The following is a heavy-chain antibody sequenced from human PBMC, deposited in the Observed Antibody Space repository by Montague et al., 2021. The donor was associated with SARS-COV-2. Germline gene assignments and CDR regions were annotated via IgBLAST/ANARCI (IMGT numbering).Heavy chain of an antibody. CDR3: AKVAGSHDTFDI. V-gene: IGHV4-38-2*02. Sequence: SETLSLTCTVSGYSISTGYYWGWIRQPPGKGLEWIGTIYHSGSTYFNPSLKSRVTISVDTSKNQFSRNLSSVTAADTAVYYCAKVAGSHDTFDIWGRGTMVTFSS. J-gene: IGHJ3*02. D-gene: IGHD6-19*01. CDR1: GYSISTGYY. CDR2: IYHSGST.